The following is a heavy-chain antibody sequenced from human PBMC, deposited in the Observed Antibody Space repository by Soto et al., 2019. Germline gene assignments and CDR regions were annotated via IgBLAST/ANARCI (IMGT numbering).Heavy chain of an antibody. D-gene: IGHD1-26*01. CDR3: AKKYRGTYPFDY. J-gene: IGHJ4*02. V-gene: IGHV3-23*01. Sequence: SLRLSCAASAFTFSSYAMAWVRQAPGKGLEWVSSIAGSGGDISYADSVKGRFTISRDNSKNTLYLQMDSLRAEDTAIYYCAKKYRGTYPFDYWGQGTLVTVSS. CDR1: AFTFSSYA. CDR2: IAGSGGDI.